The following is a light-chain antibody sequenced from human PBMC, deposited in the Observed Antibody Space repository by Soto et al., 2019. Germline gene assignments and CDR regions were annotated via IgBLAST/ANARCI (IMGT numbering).Light chain of an antibody. V-gene: IGKV1-39*01. CDR2: ATS. J-gene: IGKJ3*01. CDR1: QYINTF. CDR3: QQSYTRPLFT. Sequence: DIQMTQSPSSLSASVGDRVTITCRASQYINTFLNWYQQKPGNAPKLLIYATSSLQSGVPSRFSGSGSGTDFTLTISGLQPEDFATYYCQQSYTRPLFTFGPGTKVDVK.